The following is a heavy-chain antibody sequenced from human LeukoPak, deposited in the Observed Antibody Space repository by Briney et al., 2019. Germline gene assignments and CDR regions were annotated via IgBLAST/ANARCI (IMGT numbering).Heavy chain of an antibody. J-gene: IGHJ3*02. CDR1: GFSFSIYT. CDR3: AKKGGVTMVRGPWNAFDI. Sequence: GGSLRLSCAASGFSFSIYTMAWVRQAPGGGLEWVAGISGDGDSTSYADSVKGRFAISRDNAKSTLHLQMNSLRAEDTAVYYCAKKGGVTMVRGPWNAFDIWGQGTMVTVSS. D-gene: IGHD3-10*01. CDR2: ISGDGDST. V-gene: IGHV3-23*01.